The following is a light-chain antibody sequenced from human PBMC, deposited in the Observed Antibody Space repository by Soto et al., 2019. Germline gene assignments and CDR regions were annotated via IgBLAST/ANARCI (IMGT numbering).Light chain of an antibody. J-gene: IGLJ2*01. CDR1: YSNIGSNT. Sequence: QPVLTQPPSASGTPGQRVSISCSGRYSNIGSNTVNWYQQLPGTAPKLLIYSDNQRPSGVPDRFSGSKSGTSASLAIGGLQSEDEADYYCAAWDDSLNGVVFGGGTKLTVL. V-gene: IGLV1-44*01. CDR3: AAWDDSLNGVV. CDR2: SDN.